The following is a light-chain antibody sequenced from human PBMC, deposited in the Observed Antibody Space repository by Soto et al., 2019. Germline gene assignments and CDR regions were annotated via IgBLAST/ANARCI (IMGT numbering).Light chain of an antibody. CDR1: TLGSKF. V-gene: IGLV3-1*01. J-gene: IGLJ2*01. CDR2: EDT. Sequence: SYELTQPSSVSVSPGQTAIITCSGNTLGSKFVFWYQQKTGQSPMAVIYEDTRRPSGIPERFSGSNSGNTATLTISVTQAMDEAAYYCQAWESGHIVFGGGTKVTVL. CDR3: QAWESGHIV.